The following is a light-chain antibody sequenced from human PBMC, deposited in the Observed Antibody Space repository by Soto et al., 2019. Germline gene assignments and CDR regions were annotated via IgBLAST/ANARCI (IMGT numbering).Light chain of an antibody. Sequence: EIVLTQSPGTLSLSPGERATLSCRASQSVSSSYLAWYQQKPGQAPRLLIYGASTRATGIPARFSGGGSGTEFTLTISGLQSEDFAVYYCQQYNNWPLTFGQGTRLEI. V-gene: IGKV3-15*01. CDR1: QSVSSSY. CDR3: QQYNNWPLT. CDR2: GAS. J-gene: IGKJ5*01.